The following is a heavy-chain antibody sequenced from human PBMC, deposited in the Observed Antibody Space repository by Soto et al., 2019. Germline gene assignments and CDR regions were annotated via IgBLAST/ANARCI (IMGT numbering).Heavy chain of an antibody. Sequence: XSVKVSFKASGYTFTGYYMHLVRHSPGQGLEWMGWINPNSGGTNYAQKFQGWVTMTRDTSISTAYMELSRLRSDDTAVYYCARDGYSGYDLRETDAFDIWGQGTMVTVSS. J-gene: IGHJ3*02. CDR2: INPNSGGT. V-gene: IGHV1-2*04. CDR1: GYTFTGYY. D-gene: IGHD5-12*01. CDR3: ARDGYSGYDLRETDAFDI.